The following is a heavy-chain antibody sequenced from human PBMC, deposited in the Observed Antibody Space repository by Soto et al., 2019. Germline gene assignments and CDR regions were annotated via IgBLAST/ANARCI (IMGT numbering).Heavy chain of an antibody. J-gene: IGHJ4*02. D-gene: IGHD6-6*01. CDR3: VRGASSIAADYFDY. Sequence: QVQLQESGPGLLKPSETLSLTCTVSGGSISGFYWTWIRQPPGKGLEWIGNVYYTGFTNYNPSLKSRVSMSVDTAKSQFSLKLTSLTAADTAVYHCVRGASSIAADYFDYWGQGTLVTVSS. CDR1: GGSISGFY. CDR2: VYYTGFT. V-gene: IGHV4-59*01.